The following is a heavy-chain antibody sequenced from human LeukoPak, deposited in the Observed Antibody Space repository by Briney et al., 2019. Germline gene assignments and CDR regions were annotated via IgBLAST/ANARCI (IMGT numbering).Heavy chain of an antibody. J-gene: IGHJ3*02. Sequence: ASVKVSCKASGYTITSYYMHWVRQAPGQGLEWMGIINPSGGSTSYAQKFQGRVTMTRDMSTSTVYMELSSLRSEDTAVYYCAGEAGGPGSHEAFDIWGQGTMVTVSS. CDR1: GYTITSYY. V-gene: IGHV1-46*01. CDR3: AGEAGGPGSHEAFDI. D-gene: IGHD3-10*01. CDR2: INPSGGST.